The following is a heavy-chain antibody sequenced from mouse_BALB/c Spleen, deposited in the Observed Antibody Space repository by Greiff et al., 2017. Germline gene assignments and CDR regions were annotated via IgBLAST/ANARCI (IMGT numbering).Heavy chain of an antibody. CDR1: GFTSSSYA. CDR3: ARVHYYGYGAMDY. V-gene: IGHV5-6-3*01. J-gene: IGHJ4*01. D-gene: IGHD1-2*01. Sequence: EVQRVESGGGLVQPGGSLKLSCAASGFTSSSYAMPWVRQTPDKRLELVATINSNGGSTYYPDSVKGRFTISRDNAKNTLYLQMSSLKSEDTAMYYCARVHYYGYGAMDYWGQGTSVTVSS. CDR2: INSNGGST.